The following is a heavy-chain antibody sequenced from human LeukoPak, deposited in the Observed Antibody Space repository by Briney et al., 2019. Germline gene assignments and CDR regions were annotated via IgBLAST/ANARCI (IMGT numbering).Heavy chain of an antibody. Sequence: PGGSLRLSCAASGFTFSTYTMAWVRQAPGGGPEWVSGIGGDGGGGTYYADSVRGRFAISRDNSKSTLHLQMNSLRVEDTAVYYCLKDFGRNLGGPGYWGRGTLVTVSP. CDR2: IGGDGGGGT. V-gene: IGHV3-23*01. J-gene: IGHJ4*02. CDR3: LKDFGRNLGGPGY. CDR1: GFTFSTYT. D-gene: IGHD3-10*01.